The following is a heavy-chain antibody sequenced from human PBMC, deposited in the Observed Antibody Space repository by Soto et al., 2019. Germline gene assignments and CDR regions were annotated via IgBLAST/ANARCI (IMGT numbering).Heavy chain of an antibody. Sequence: GASVKVSCKTSGYTSTTYGSAWVRQAPGQGLEWMGWINTYNDNTNYAQKFQGRVTMTADTSTATAYLDLGGLRSDDSAVYYCATTFKTYDRRAYCLPKWGRGNLLTVSS. D-gene: IGHD3-22*01. V-gene: IGHV1-18*04. CDR2: INTYNDNT. CDR3: ATTFKTYDRRAYCLPK. J-gene: IGHJ4*03. CDR1: GYTSTTYG.